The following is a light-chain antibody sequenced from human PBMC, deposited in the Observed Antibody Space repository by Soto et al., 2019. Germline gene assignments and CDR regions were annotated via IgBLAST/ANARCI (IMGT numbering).Light chain of an antibody. Sequence: EIVLTQSPATLSLSPGERATLSCRASQSVSSYLAWYQQKPGQAPRLLIYDASNRATGIPARFSGSGSGTDFTLTISGLEPEDFAVYYCQQRSSWFNFGQGTKLDIK. CDR1: QSVSSY. V-gene: IGKV3-11*01. CDR2: DAS. CDR3: QQRSSWFN. J-gene: IGKJ2*01.